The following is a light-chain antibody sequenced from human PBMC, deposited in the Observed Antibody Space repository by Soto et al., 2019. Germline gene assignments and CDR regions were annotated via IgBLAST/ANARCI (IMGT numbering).Light chain of an antibody. CDR3: QQYGSSPLT. CDR1: QSVSSSY. CDR2: GAS. J-gene: IGKJ4*01. V-gene: IGKV3-20*01. Sequence: EIVLTQSPGTLSLSPWERATLFCRASQSVSSSYLAWYQQKPGQAPRLLIYGASSRATGIPDRFSGSGSGTDFTLTISRREPEDFAGYYCQQYGSSPLTFGGGTKVDIK.